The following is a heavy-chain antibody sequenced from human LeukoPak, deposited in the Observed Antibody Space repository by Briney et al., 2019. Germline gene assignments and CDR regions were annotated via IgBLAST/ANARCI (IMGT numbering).Heavy chain of an antibody. CDR1: GFTFSSYG. J-gene: IGHJ6*02. CDR3: ARDSGHQSLTLGMDV. Sequence: GGSLRLSCAASGFTFSSYGMHWVRQAPGKGLEWVAVIWYDGSNKYYADSVKGRFTISRDNSENTLYLQMNSLRAEDTAVYYCARDSGHQSLTLGMDVWGQGTTVTVSS. D-gene: IGHD3-10*01. V-gene: IGHV3-33*01. CDR2: IWYDGSNK.